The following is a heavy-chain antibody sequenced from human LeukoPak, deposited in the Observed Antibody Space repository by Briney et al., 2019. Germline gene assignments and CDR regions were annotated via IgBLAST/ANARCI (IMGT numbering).Heavy chain of an antibody. CDR1: GFTFSSYA. CDR2: ISGSGGST. CDR3: ARGPLQLGYCSSTSCYLPIDY. J-gene: IGHJ4*02. Sequence: PGGSLRLSCAASGFTFSSYAMSWVRQAPGKGLEWVSGISGSGGSTYYADSVKGRFTISRDNSKNTLYLQMNSLRAEDTAVYYCARGPLQLGYCSSTSCYLPIDYWGQGTLVTVSS. V-gene: IGHV3-23*01. D-gene: IGHD2-2*01.